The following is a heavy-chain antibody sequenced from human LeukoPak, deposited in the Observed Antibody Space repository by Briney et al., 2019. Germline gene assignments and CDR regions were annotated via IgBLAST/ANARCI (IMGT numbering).Heavy chain of an antibody. CDR3: AKTGDLWFGELLNYFDY. Sequence: GGSLRLSCAASGFTFSSHGMNWVRQAPGKGLEWVSGISGSGGNTYYADSVKGRFTISRDNSKNTLYLQMNSLRAEDTAVYYCAKTGDLWFGELLNYFDYWGQGTLVTVSS. D-gene: IGHD3-10*01. J-gene: IGHJ4*02. CDR1: GFTFSSHG. CDR2: ISGSGGNT. V-gene: IGHV3-23*01.